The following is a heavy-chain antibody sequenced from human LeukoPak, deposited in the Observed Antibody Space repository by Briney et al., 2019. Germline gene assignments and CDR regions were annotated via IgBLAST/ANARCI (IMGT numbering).Heavy chain of an antibody. Sequence: GGSLRLSCAASGFTFSSYEMNWVRQAPGKGLEWVSYISSSGSTIYYADFVKGRFTISRDNAKNSLYLQMNSLRAEDTAVYYCARPLTIAAAGNYYYYYGMDVWGKGTTVTVSS. CDR1: GFTFSSYE. D-gene: IGHD6-13*01. CDR2: ISSSGSTI. V-gene: IGHV3-48*03. CDR3: ARPLTIAAAGNYYYYYGMDV. J-gene: IGHJ6*04.